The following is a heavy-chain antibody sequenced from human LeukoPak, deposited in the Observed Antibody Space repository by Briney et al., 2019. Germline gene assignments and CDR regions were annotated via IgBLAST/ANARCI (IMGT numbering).Heavy chain of an antibody. CDR2: ISYDGSSK. Sequence: PGRSLRLSCAASQFTFSTYDIHWVRQAPGKGLEGVAVISYDGSSKYYADSVKGRFTISRDNSKNTLYVQMNSLRTEDTAIYYCAKGPDSSGYYSLVYWGQGTLVTVSS. J-gene: IGHJ4*02. CDR1: QFTFSTYD. V-gene: IGHV3-30*18. CDR3: AKGPDSSGYYSLVY. D-gene: IGHD3-22*01.